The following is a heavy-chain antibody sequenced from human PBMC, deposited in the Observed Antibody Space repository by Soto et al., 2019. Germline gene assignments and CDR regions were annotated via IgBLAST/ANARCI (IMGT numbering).Heavy chain of an antibody. CDR1: GFTFSLYA. V-gene: IGHV3-23*01. CDR2: VSGSGGGT. CDR3: AKDPPGDYVLRWFDP. D-gene: IGHD4-17*01. J-gene: IGHJ5*02. Sequence: LRLSCAASGFTFSLYAMSWVRQAPGKGLEWVSTVSGSGGGTDYADSVKGRFTISRDNSKNTLYLQMNSLRAEDTAVYYCAKDPPGDYVLRWFDPWGQGTLVTVSS.